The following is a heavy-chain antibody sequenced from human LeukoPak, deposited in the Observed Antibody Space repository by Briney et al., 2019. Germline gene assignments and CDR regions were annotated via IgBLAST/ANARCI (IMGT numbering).Heavy chain of an antibody. CDR3: AKSYGGNSHDAFDI. D-gene: IGHD4-23*01. V-gene: IGHV3-23*01. J-gene: IGHJ3*02. CDR2: IVGAGGIT. Sequence: GGSLRLSCAASGFTFSSYAMNWVRQAPGKGLEWVSAIVGAGGITYYADSVKGRFTISTDTSQNTLYLQMNSLRAEDTAVYYCAKSYGGNSHDAFDIWGQGTLVTVSS. CDR1: GFTFSSYA.